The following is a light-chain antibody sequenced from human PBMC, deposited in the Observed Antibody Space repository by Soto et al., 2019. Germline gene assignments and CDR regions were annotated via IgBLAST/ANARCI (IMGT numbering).Light chain of an antibody. CDR2: GAS. CDR1: QSVSANY. Sequence: EVVLTQSPATLSWSPGERATLSCRANQSVSANYLAWYQQKPGQAPRLLIYGASSRATGIPDRFSGSGSGTDFTLTISRLEPEDFAVFYCHQYGSSPFTFGPGTKVDIK. J-gene: IGKJ3*01. V-gene: IGKV3-20*01. CDR3: HQYGSSPFT.